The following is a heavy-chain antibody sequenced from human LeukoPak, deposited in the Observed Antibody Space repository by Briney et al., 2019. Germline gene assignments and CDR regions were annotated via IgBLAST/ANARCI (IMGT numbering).Heavy chain of an antibody. D-gene: IGHD5-18*01. V-gene: IGHV3-7*01. Sequence: GGSLRLSCAASGFTVSSYWMRWVRQAPGKGLEWVANIKQDGSEKYYVDSVKGRFTISRDNAKNSLYLQMNSLRAEDTAVYYCARGDTAMVPSSLDYWGQGTLVTVSS. J-gene: IGHJ4*02. CDR2: IKQDGSEK. CDR1: GFTVSSYW. CDR3: ARGDTAMVPSSLDY.